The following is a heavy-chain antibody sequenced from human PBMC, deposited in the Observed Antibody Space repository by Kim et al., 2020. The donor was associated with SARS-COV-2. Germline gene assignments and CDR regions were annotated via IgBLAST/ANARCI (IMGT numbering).Heavy chain of an antibody. CDR3: ARDFYYYGSGSWGWFDP. D-gene: IGHD3-10*01. Sequence: ASVKVSCKASGYTFTSYGISWVRQAPGQGLEWMGWISAYNGNTNYAQKLQGRVTMTTDTSTSTAYMELRSLRSDDTAVYYCARDFYYYGSGSWGWFDPWGQGTLVTVSS. CDR1: GYTFTSYG. J-gene: IGHJ5*02. V-gene: IGHV1-18*01. CDR2: ISAYNGNT.